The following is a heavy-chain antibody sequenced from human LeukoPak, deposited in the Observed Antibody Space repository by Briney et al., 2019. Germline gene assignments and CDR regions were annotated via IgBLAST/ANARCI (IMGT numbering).Heavy chain of an antibody. CDR2: IKSDGSTT. Sequence: GGSLRLSCVASRFSFSNYWMHWVRQAPGKGLVWVSRIKSDGSTTTYADSVKGRFTISRDNAKNTLYLQMNSLRAEDTAVYYCARELTVTTSFDYWGQGTLVTVSS. J-gene: IGHJ4*02. D-gene: IGHD4-17*01. V-gene: IGHV3-74*01. CDR3: ARELTVTTSFDY. CDR1: RFSFSNYW.